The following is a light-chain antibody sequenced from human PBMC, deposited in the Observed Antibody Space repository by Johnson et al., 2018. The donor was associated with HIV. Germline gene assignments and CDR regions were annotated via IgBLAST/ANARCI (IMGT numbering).Light chain of an antibody. CDR1: SSNIGNNY. V-gene: IGLV1-51*02. CDR2: ENN. CDR3: GTWDSSLNAYV. J-gene: IGLJ1*01. Sequence: QSVLTQPPSVSAAPGQKVTIFCSGSSSNIGNNYVSWYQQLPGTAPKLLIYENNKRPSGIPDRFFGSKSGTSATLDITGLQTGDEGDYYCGTWDSSLNAYVFGTGTKVTVL.